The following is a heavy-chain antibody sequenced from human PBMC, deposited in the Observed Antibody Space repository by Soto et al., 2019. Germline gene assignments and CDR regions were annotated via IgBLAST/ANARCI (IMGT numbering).Heavy chain of an antibody. D-gene: IGHD6-6*01. Sequence: ASVKVSCKASGGTFSSYSISWVRQAPGQGLEWMGGIIPIFGTANYAQKFQGRVTITADESTSTAYMELSSLRSEDTAVYYCARSSLYSSYFRGSYYYYGMDVWGQGTTVTVSS. CDR3: ARSSLYSSYFRGSYYYYGMDV. CDR2: IIPIFGTA. J-gene: IGHJ6*02. V-gene: IGHV1-69*13. CDR1: GGTFSSYS.